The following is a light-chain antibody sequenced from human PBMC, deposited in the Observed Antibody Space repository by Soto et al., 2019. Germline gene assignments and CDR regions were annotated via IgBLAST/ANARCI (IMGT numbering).Light chain of an antibody. CDR3: QSYDRSLSGSV. CDR1: SSNIGAGYD. CDR2: GNN. V-gene: IGLV1-40*01. Sequence: QSVLTQPPSVSGAPGQRVTISCTGSSSNIGAGYDVHWYLQLPGTAPKLLIYGNNNRPSGVPDRFSGSKSGTSASLAITGLQAEDEADYYCQSYDRSLSGSVFGGGTQLTVL. J-gene: IGLJ3*02.